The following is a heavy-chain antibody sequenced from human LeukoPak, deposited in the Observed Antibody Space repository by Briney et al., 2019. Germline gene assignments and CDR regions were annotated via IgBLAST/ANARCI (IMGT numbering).Heavy chain of an antibody. CDR3: AGTIPRGYCYYYYMDV. CDR1: GFTFSSYG. V-gene: IGHV3-30*02. J-gene: IGHJ6*03. D-gene: IGHD3-3*01. Sequence: GGSLRLSCAASGFTFSSYGMHWAPQAPAKGLEGLQFIRYDGSNKYYADSVKGRFTISRDNSKNTLYLQMNSLRAEDTAVYYCAGTIPRGYCYYYYMDVWGKGTTVTISS. CDR2: IRYDGSNK.